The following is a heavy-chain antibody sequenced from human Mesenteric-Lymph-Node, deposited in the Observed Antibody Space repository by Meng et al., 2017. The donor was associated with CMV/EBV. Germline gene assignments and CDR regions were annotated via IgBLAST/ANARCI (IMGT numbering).Heavy chain of an antibody. D-gene: IGHD1-20*01. CDR3: VCYNWNDVTHP. V-gene: IGHV3-74*03. CDR1: GFTFSNYW. CDR2: INIDGSDT. Sequence: GGSLRLSCVASGFTFSNYWMYWVRQAPGKGLVWVSRINIDGSDTTYADSVKGRFTISRDNSKNTLYLQMNSLRVEDTGIYYCVCYNWNDVTHPWGQGTLVTVSS. J-gene: IGHJ5*02.